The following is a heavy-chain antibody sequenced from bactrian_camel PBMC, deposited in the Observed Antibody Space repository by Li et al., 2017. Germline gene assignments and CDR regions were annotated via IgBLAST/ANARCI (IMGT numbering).Heavy chain of an antibody. CDR1: VDRHLSYC. J-gene: IGHJ4*01. D-gene: IGHD3*01. V-gene: IGHV3S55*01. CDR3: ANLGSNGDNHY. CDR2: ICSDGTT. Sequence: VQLVESGGGSVQAGGSLRLSCISSVDRHLSYCMAWFRQAPGQVREGVAGICSDGTTHYADSVKGRFTISRDDTENTLYLQMSSLRPEDTAMYYCANLGSNGDNHYWGQGTQVTVS.